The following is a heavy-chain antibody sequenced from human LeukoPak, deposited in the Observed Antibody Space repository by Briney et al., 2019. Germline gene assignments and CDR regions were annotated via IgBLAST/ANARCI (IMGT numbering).Heavy chain of an antibody. J-gene: IGHJ4*02. CDR2: ISSSSSYI. CDR3: ARDSVIWRGHFDY. Sequence: AGGSLRLSCAASGFTFSTYGMNWVRQAPGKGLEWVSSISSSSSYIYYADSVKGRFTISRDNAKNSLHLQMNSLRAEDTAVYYCARDSVIWRGHFDYWGQGTLVTVSS. CDR1: GFTFSTYG. D-gene: IGHD3-3*01. V-gene: IGHV3-21*01.